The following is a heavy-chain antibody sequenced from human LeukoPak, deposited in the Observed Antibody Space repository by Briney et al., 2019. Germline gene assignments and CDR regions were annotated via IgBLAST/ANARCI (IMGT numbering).Heavy chain of an antibody. CDR1: GGSIISYF. Sequence: PSETLSLTCTVSGGSIISYFWSWIRQPPGKGPEWIGYIFASGTTNYNPSTNYNPSLKSRVTVSLDTSKNHCSLKLSSVTAADTAVYFCARGGVTTIAQYDYWGQGILVTVSS. D-gene: IGHD5-12*01. CDR2: IFASGTTNYNPST. CDR3: ARGGVTTIAQYDY. J-gene: IGHJ4*02. V-gene: IGHV4-59*01.